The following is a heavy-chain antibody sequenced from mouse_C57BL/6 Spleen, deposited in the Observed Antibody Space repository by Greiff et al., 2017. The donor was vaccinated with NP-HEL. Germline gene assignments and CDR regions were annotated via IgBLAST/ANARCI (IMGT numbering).Heavy chain of an antibody. J-gene: IGHJ3*01. CDR2: ISYDGSN. CDR3: ARDSNYSFAY. Sequence: EVQLQESGPGLVKPSQSLSLTCSVTGYSITSGYYWNWIRQFPGNKLEWMGYISYDGSNNYNPSLKNRISITRDTSKNQFFLKLNSVTTEDTATYYCARDSNYSFAYWGQGTLVTVSA. D-gene: IGHD2-5*01. V-gene: IGHV3-6*01. CDR1: GYSITSGYY.